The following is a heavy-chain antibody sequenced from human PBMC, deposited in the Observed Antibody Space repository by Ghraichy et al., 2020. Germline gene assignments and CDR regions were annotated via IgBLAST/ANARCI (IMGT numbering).Heavy chain of an antibody. CDR3: ARDCSSTSCPYNWFDP. CDR1: GFTFSSYW. J-gene: IGHJ5*02. CDR2: IKQDGSEK. V-gene: IGHV3-7*01. Sequence: GVLNISCAASGFTFSSYWMSWVRQAPGKGLEWVANIKQDGSEKYYVDSVKGRFTISRDNAKNSLYLQMNSLRAEDTAVYYCARDCSSTSCPYNWFDPWGQGTLVTVSS. D-gene: IGHD2-2*01.